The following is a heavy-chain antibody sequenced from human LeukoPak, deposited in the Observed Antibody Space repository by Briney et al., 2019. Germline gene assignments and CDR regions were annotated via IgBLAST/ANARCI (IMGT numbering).Heavy chain of an antibody. CDR2: ISGSGGNT. J-gene: IGHJ4*02. CDR1: GFTFSDYA. D-gene: IGHD2-15*01. Sequence: PGGSLRLSCAASGFTFSDYAMSWVRQAPGKGLEWVSAISGSGGNTYYADSVKGRFTISRDNSKNTLYLQMNSLRAEDTAVYYCAKVPSGRYCSGGSCYFDYWGQGTLVTVSS. V-gene: IGHV3-23*01. CDR3: AKVPSGRYCSGGSCYFDY.